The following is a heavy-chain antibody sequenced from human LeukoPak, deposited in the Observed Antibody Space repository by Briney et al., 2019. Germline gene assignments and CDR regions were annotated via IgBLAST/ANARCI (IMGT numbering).Heavy chain of an antibody. CDR3: ARVLPFVAVPAHILPRGPENSFYYYMDV. CDR2: INANSGGT. J-gene: IGHJ6*03. Sequence: ASVRVSCKASVYTSTVHYIHWVRQAPGQGFEWMGWINANSGGTKYAPNFQGRVTLTRDTAISTAYMDLTGLTPGDTAVYYCARVLPFVAVPAHILPRGPENSFYYYMDVWGKGTTVIVSS. V-gene: IGHV1-2*02. D-gene: IGHD1-14*01. CDR1: VYTSTVHY.